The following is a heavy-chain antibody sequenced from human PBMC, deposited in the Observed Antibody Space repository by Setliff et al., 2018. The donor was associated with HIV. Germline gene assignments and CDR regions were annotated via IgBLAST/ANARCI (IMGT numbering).Heavy chain of an antibody. V-gene: IGHV1-69*13. CDR1: GYRFTSYA. CDR2: IIPIFGTT. J-gene: IGHJ4*02. CDR3: ARDNYYDTSGAIGY. Sequence: ASVKVSCKASGYRFTSYAISWVRKAPGQGLEWMGGIIPIFGTTNYAQRFQGRVSITADASTSTAYMELSSLKSEDTAMYFCARDNYYDTSGAIGYWGQGTMFTVSS. D-gene: IGHD3-22*01.